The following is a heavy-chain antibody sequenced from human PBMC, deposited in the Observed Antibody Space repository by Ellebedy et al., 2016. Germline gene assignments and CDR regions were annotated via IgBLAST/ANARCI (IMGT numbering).Heavy chain of an antibody. J-gene: IGHJ4*02. V-gene: IGHV3-48*04. CDR1: GFTFSSYS. CDR3: ARAYDSSGYYFDY. Sequence: GESLKISXAASGFTFSSYSMNWVRQAPGKGLEWVSYISSSSSTIYYADSVKGRFTISRDNAKNSLYLQMNSLRAEDTAVYYCARAYDSSGYYFDYWGQGTLVAVSS. D-gene: IGHD3-22*01. CDR2: ISSSSSTI.